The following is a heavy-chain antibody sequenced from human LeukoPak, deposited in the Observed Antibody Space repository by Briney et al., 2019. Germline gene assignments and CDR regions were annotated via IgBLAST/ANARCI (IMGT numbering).Heavy chain of an antibody. V-gene: IGHV3-53*01. CDR3: TKEYYYYMDV. CDR1: GFFVRNNY. Sequence: GGSLRLSCAASGFFVRNNYMNWVRQAPGKGLEWVSVIRGGGTSGTTYYAASVKGRFTISKDNSKNTLYLQMNSLRAEDTAVYYCTKEYYYYMDVWGKGTTVTVSS. J-gene: IGHJ6*03. CDR2: IRGGGTSGTT.